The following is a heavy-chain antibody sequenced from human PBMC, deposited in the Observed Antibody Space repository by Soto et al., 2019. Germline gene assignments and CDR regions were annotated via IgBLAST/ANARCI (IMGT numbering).Heavy chain of an antibody. CDR2: IYHSGST. CDR3: ARRVSWRGSGGWFDP. V-gene: IGHV4-4*02. CDR1: GGSISSSNW. J-gene: IGHJ5*02. Sequence: ASETLSLTCAVSGGSISSSNWWSWVRQPPGKGLEWIGEIYHSGSTNYNPSLKSRVTISVDKSKNQFSLKLSSVTAADTAVYYCARRVSWRGSGGWFDPWGQGTLVTVSS. D-gene: IGHD1-1*01.